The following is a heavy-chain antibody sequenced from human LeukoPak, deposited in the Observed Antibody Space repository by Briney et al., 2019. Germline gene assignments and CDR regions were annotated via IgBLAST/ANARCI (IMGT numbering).Heavy chain of an antibody. Sequence: SETLSLTCTVSGGSISSYYWSWIRQPPGKGLEWIGYVYYSGSTYYNPSLQSRVTISVDTSKNQFSLKLTSVTAADTAVYYCARGYGSGSYIGGTTYYFDYWGQGTLVTVSS. CDR1: GGSISSYY. J-gene: IGHJ4*02. V-gene: IGHV4-59*06. CDR3: ARGYGSGSYIGGTTYYFDY. CDR2: VYYSGST. D-gene: IGHD3-10*01.